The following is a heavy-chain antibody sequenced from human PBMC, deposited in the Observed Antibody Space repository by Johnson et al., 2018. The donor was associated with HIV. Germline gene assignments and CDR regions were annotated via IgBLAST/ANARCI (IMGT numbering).Heavy chain of an antibody. Sequence: QVQLVESGGGVVQPGRSLRLSCAASVFTFSSYAMHWVRQAPGKGLEWVAVISYDGSNKYYADSVKGRFTISRDKSKNTLYLQMNSLRAEDTAVYYCAREVDAFDMWGQGTLVTVSS. J-gene: IGHJ3*02. CDR3: AREVDAFDM. CDR2: ISYDGSNK. CDR1: VFTFSSYA. V-gene: IGHV3-30*04.